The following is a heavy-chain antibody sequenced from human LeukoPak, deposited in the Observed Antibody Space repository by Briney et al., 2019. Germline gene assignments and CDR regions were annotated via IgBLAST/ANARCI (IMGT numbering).Heavy chain of an antibody. CDR1: GFTFSSYS. CDR3: ARDDPRWGTSGYY. V-gene: IGHV3-21*01. D-gene: IGHD7-27*01. J-gene: IGHJ4*02. CDR2: ISSTSTYI. Sequence: PGGSLRLSCAASGFTFSSYSMNWVRQAPGKGLEWVSFISSTSTYIYYADSLKGRFTIPRDSAKNSLYLQMNSLRAEDTAVYYCARDDPRWGTSGYYWGQGTLVTVSA.